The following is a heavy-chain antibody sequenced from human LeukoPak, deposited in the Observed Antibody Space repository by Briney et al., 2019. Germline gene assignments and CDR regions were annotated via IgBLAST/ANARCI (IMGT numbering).Heavy chain of an antibody. CDR3: ARESETSGWYDY. Sequence: PGGSLRLSCAAPGFIFDNYAIHWVRQAPGKGLEWVSLISGDGGSTFYADSVRGRFTISRDNTRKSLSLQMSSLRSEDTALYYCARESETSGWYDYWSQGTLVTVSS. CDR2: ISGDGGST. V-gene: IGHV3-43*02. D-gene: IGHD6-19*01. J-gene: IGHJ4*02. CDR1: GFIFDNYA.